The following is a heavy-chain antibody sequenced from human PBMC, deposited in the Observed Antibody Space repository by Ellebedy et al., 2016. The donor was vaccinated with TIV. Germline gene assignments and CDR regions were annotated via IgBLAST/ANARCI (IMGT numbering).Heavy chain of an antibody. V-gene: IGHV3-30*03. Sequence: GGSLRLSYATSGFTFSNYDMHWVRQAPGKGLEWVAVISNDGRNNYYADSVRGRFTISRDNSHNTLSLQMNSLGAEDTAVYYCARALLIVGATASFDYWGQGTLVTVSS. CDR3: ARALLIVGATASFDY. CDR1: GFTFSNYD. J-gene: IGHJ4*02. D-gene: IGHD1-26*01. CDR2: ISNDGRNN.